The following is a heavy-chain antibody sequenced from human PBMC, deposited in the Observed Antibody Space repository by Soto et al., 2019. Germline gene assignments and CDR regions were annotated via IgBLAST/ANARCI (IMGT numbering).Heavy chain of an antibody. CDR2: IIPIFGTA. Sequence: SVKVSCKASGGTFSSYAISWMRQAPGQGLEWMGGIIPIFGTANYAQKFQGRVTITADESTSTAYMELSSLRSEDTAVYYCARDRRYGMDVWGQGTTVTVSS. V-gene: IGHV1-69*13. CDR3: ARDRRYGMDV. CDR1: GGTFSSYA. J-gene: IGHJ6*02.